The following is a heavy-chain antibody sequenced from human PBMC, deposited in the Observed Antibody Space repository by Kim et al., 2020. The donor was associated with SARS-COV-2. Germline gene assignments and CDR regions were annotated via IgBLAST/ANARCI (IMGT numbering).Heavy chain of an antibody. D-gene: IGHD3-10*01. J-gene: IGHJ4*01. CDR3: AKQSAYGSGSYAGDFDY. V-gene: IGHV3-23*01. Sequence: GGSLRLSCAASGFTFSSYAMSWVRQAPGKGLEWVSAISGSGGSTYYADSVKGRFTISRDNSKNTLYLQMNSLRAEDTAVYYCAKQSAYGSGSYAGDFDYWGQEPWSPSPQ. CDR2: ISGSGGST. CDR1: GFTFSSYA.